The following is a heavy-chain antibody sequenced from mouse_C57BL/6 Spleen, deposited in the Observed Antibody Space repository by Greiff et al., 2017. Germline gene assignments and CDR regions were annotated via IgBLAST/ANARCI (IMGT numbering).Heavy chain of an antibody. CDR1: GYTFTDYE. CDR3: TRLRDGYYVNFDY. Sequence: VQLQQSGAELVRPGASVTLSCKASGYTFTDYEMHWVKQTPVHGLEWIGAIDPETGGTAYNQKFKGKAILTADKSSSTAYMELRSLTSEDSAVYYCTRLRDGYYVNFDYWGQGTTLTVSS. D-gene: IGHD2-3*01. J-gene: IGHJ2*01. CDR2: IDPETGGT. V-gene: IGHV1-15*01.